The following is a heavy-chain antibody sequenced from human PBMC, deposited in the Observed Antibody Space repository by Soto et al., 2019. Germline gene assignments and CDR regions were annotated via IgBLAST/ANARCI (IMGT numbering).Heavy chain of an antibody. D-gene: IGHD1-1*01. J-gene: IGHJ4*02. CDR1: GFTFSSYA. CDR3: ARASRLFRRWNLDY. Sequence: QVQLVESGGGVVQPGRSLRLSCAASGFTFSSYAMHWVRQAPGKGLEWVAVISYDGSNKYYADSVKGRFTISRDNSKNTLYLQMNSLRAEDTAVYYCARASRLFRRWNLDYWGQGTLVTDSS. CDR2: ISYDGSNK. V-gene: IGHV3-30-3*01.